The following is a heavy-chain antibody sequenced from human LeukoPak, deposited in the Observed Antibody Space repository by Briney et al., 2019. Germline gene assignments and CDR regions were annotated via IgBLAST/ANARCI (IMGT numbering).Heavy chain of an antibody. CDR1: GFTFSTYA. D-gene: IGHD2-8*01. CDR3: ARVYLERLTAGYFDH. J-gene: IGHJ4*02. V-gene: IGHV3-30*04. CDR2: ISDDGRHN. Sequence: GGSLRLSCAASGFTFSTYAMNWVRQAPGKGLEWVAVISDDGRHNYYADSVKGRFTISRDNSKSTLYLQMNSLRDDDSAAYFCARVYLERLTAGYFDHWGQGTQVTVSS.